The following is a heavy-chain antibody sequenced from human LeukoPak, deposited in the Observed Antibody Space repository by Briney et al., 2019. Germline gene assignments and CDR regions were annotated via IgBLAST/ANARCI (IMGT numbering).Heavy chain of an antibody. CDR3: ARGGYCSGGSCYLDY. CDR1: GYTFSDYY. V-gene: IGHV1-8*03. Sequence: GASVKVSCKASGYTFSDYYLHWVRQAPGQGLEWMGWMNPNSGNTGYAQKFQGRVTITRNTSISTAYVELSSLRSEDTAVYYCARGGYCSGGSCYLDYWGQGTLVTVSS. D-gene: IGHD2-15*01. J-gene: IGHJ4*02. CDR2: MNPNSGNT.